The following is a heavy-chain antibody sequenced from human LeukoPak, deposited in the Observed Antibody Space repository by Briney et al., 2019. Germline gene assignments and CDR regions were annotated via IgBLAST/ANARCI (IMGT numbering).Heavy chain of an antibody. CDR2: IYYSGST. V-gene: IGHV4-39*01. D-gene: IGHD3-10*01. J-gene: IGHJ3*02. CDR3: ARRTMVRGVIYAFDI. CDR1: GGSISSSSYY. Sequence: SETLSLTCTVSGGSISSSSYYWGWIRQPPGKGLEWIGSIYYSGSTYYNPSLKSRVTISVDTSKNQFTLKLSSVTAADTAVYYCARRTMVRGVIYAFDIWGQGTMVTVSS.